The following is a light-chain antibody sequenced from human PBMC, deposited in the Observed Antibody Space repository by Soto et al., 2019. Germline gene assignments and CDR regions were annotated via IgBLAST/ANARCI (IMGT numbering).Light chain of an antibody. V-gene: IGLV2-14*01. J-gene: IGLJ1*01. CDR2: DVS. CDR1: SSDVGGYNY. Sequence: QSALTQPASVSGSPGQSITISCTGTSSDVGGYNYVSWYQQHPGKAPKLMIYDVSNRPSGVSNRFSGSKSGNTASLTISGLQAEDEAEYYCSSYTSSSTHGYVFGTGTKVTVL. CDR3: SSYTSSSTHGYV.